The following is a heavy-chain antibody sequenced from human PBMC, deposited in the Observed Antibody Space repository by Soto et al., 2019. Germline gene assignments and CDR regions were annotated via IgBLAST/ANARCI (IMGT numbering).Heavy chain of an antibody. D-gene: IGHD5-18*01. CDR2: ISYDGSNK. Sequence: QVQLVESGGGAVQPGRSLRLSCAASGFTFSSYAMHWVRQAPGKGLEWVAVISYDGSNKYYADSVKGRFTISRDNSKNTLYLQMNSLRAEDTAVYYCARDKVDTAMAAGYYFDYWGQGTLVTVSS. CDR3: ARDKVDTAMAAGYYFDY. J-gene: IGHJ4*02. V-gene: IGHV3-30-3*01. CDR1: GFTFSSYA.